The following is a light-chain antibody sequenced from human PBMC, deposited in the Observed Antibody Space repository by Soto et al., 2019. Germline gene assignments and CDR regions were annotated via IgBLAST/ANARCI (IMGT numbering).Light chain of an antibody. CDR1: QSISNY. Sequence: DIQMTQSPSSLSASVGDRVTITCRASQSISNYLNWYQQKPGKAPKLLIYAASSLQSGVPSRFXXXXXGXXXXXXXXXXXXXDFAXYSXQQSYTTLFTFGPGTNVDI. V-gene: IGKV1-39*01. CDR3: QQSYTTLFT. CDR2: AAS. J-gene: IGKJ3*01.